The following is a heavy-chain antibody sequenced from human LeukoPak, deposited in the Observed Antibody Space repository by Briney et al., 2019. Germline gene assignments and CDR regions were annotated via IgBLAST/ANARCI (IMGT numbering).Heavy chain of an antibody. CDR2: IRSSSTTI. J-gene: IGHJ4*02. CDR1: GYSFSAYS. D-gene: IGHD2-2*01. Sequence: GGSLRLSCEASGYSFSAYSMSWVRQAPGKGLEWISYIRSSSTTIYYADSVKGRFTISRDNAENSMYLQMNSLRVEDTAVYFCARDSRSHCGTDACYGPYFDYWGQGTLVAVSS. V-gene: IGHV3-48*01. CDR3: ARDSRSHCGTDACYGPYFDY.